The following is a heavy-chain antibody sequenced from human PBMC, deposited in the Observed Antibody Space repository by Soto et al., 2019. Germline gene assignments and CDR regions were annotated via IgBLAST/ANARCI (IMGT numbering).Heavy chain of an antibody. CDR2: ISANDVGT. CDR3: AKAKNDYNWDNRPPFDY. Sequence: GGALRLSCYASGFTLRNYAMTWVRQAPGKGLEWVSLISANDVGTYYAESVKTRFTISTDQSRNTVYLQMDSLRADDTAIYYCAKAKNDYNWDNRPPFDYWGQGTLVTVSS. V-gene: IGHV3-23*01. CDR1: GFTLRNYA. D-gene: IGHD1-20*01. J-gene: IGHJ4*02.